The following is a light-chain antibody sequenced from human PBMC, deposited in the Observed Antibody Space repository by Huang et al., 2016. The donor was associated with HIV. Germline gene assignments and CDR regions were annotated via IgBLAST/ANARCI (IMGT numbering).Light chain of an antibody. CDR3: QQYYRLPQT. V-gene: IGKV4-1*01. CDR1: QSVLYSSNSKNY. CDR2: WAS. J-gene: IGKJ1*01. Sequence: DIVMTQSPDSLTVSLGERATIKCRSSQSVLYSSNSKNYLAWFQQKPGRAPRLLIYWASARESGVPDRFSGSGSGTDVTLTIDRLEAEDAAIYYCQQYYRLPQTFGQGTRVEIK.